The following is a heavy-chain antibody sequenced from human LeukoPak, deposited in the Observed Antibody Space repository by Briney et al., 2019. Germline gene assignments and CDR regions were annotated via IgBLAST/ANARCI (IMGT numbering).Heavy chain of an antibody. V-gene: IGHV4-34*01. D-gene: IGHD5-18*01. CDR2: INHSGST. CDR3: ASERTGYSYGYVIDY. CDR1: GGSFSGYY. J-gene: IGHJ4*02. Sequence: SETLSLTCAVYGGSFSGYYWSWIRQPPGKGLEWIGEINHSGSTNYNPSLKSRVTTSVDTSKNQFSLKLSSVTAADTAVYYCASERTGYSYGYVIDYWGQGTLVTVSS.